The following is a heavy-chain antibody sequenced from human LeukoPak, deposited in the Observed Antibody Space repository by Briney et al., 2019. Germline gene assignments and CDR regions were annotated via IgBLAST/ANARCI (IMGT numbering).Heavy chain of an antibody. CDR2: IYYSGST. V-gene: IGHV4-59*01. J-gene: IGHJ4*02. D-gene: IGHD3-9*01. Sequence: SETLSLTCTVSGGSISSYYWSWIRQPPGKGLEWIGYIYYSGSTNYNPSLKSRVTISVDTSKNQFSLKLSSVTAADTAVYYCASGAGRYFDWSHFDYWGQGTLVTVSS. CDR1: GGSISSYY. CDR3: ASGAGRYFDWSHFDY.